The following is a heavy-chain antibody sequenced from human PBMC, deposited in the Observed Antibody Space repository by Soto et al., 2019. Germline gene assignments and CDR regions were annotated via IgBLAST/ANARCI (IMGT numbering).Heavy chain of an antibody. J-gene: IGHJ5*02. CDR2: IYHTGTT. V-gene: IGHV4-30-2*01. CDR1: GGSINSGGYS. D-gene: IGHD3-3*01. CDR3: ARPLGTYYDFWSGFLSGWFDP. Sequence: SETLSLTCTVSGGSINSGGYSWTWIRQPPGKGLEWIGFIYHTGTTYYNPSLKSRVTISVDTSKNQFSLKLNSVTAADTAVYYCARPLGTYYDFWSGFLSGWFDPWGQGTLVTVSS.